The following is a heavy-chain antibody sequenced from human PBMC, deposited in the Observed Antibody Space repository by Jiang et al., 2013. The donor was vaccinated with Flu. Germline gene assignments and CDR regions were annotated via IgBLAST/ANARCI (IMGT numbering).Heavy chain of an antibody. Sequence: PGKGLEWIGYIYYSGSTYYNPSLKSRVTISVDTSKNQFSLKLSSVTAADTAVYYCARQYYYDSSGYSSYYYGMDVWGQGTTVTVSS. CDR3: ARQYYYDSSGYSSYYYGMDV. CDR2: IYYSGST. D-gene: IGHD3-22*01. V-gene: IGHV4-31*02. J-gene: IGHJ6*02.